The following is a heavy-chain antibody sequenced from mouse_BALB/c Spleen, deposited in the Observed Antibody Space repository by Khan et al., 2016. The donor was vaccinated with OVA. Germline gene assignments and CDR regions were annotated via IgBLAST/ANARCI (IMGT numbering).Heavy chain of an antibody. J-gene: IGHJ3*01. Sequence: QVQLQQSGAELAKPGASVKMSCKASGYTFPTYWMHWIKQRPGQGLEWIGYIDPNTDYTEYNQKFKDKATLTTDKSSSTAYMQLSSLTSEDSAVYYCARRGPYGIFAYWGQGTLVTVSA. D-gene: IGHD2-1*01. CDR3: ARRGPYGIFAY. CDR1: GYTFPTYW. CDR2: IDPNTDYT. V-gene: IGHV1-7*01.